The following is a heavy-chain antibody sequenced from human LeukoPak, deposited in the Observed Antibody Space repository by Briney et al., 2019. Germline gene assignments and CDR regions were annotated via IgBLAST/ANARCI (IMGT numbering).Heavy chain of an antibody. J-gene: IGHJ4*02. CDR3: ARHFSPRTPDY. D-gene: IGHD3-3*02. CDR2: ITGSGDGT. Sequence: PGGSLRLSCTASGFTFSNYGLSWVRQAAGKGLEWVSSITGSGDGTYYAGSVKGRFTISRDNSKNTLYLHMNSLRVEDTALYYCARHFSPRTPDYWGQGTLVTVSS. CDR1: GFTFSNYG. V-gene: IGHV3-23*01.